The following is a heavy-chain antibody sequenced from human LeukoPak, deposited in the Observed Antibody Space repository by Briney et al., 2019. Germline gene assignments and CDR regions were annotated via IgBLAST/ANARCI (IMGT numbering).Heavy chain of an antibody. D-gene: IGHD6-19*01. J-gene: IGHJ4*02. V-gene: IGHV4-61*02. CDR2: IYTSGST. CDR3: ARGRSSGWYRSTNSHFDY. Sequence: SETLSLTCTVSGGSISSGNSYWSWIRQPAGKGLEWIGRIYTSGSTNYNPSLKSRATMSVDTSKNQFSLKLSSVTAADTAVYYCARGRSSGWYRSTNSHFDYWGQGTLVTVSS. CDR1: GGSISSGNSY.